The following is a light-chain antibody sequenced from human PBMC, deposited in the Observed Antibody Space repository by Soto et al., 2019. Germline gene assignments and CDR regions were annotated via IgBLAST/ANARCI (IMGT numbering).Light chain of an antibody. Sequence: DIQMTQSPSSLSASVGDRITITCRASQSISSYLNWYQQKPGKAPKLLIYTTSNLQSWVPSRFSGSGSGTEFTLTISTLQPEDFATYYCQQSYSFFLTFGGGTKVDIK. V-gene: IGKV1-39*01. CDR2: TTS. CDR1: QSISSY. CDR3: QQSYSFFLT. J-gene: IGKJ4*01.